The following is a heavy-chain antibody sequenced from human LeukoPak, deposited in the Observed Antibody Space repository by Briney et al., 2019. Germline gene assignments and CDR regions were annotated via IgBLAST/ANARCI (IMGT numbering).Heavy chain of an antibody. CDR1: GGSFSGYY. D-gene: IGHD2-2*02. CDR2: INHSGST. CDR3: ARGRARYCSSTSCYSWVEDWFDP. Sequence: SETLSLTCAVYGGSFSGYYWSWIRQPPGKGLEWIGEINHSGSTNYNPSLKSRVTISVDTSKNQFSLKLSSVTAADTAVYYCARGRARYCSSTSCYSWVEDWFDPWGQGTLVTVSS. J-gene: IGHJ5*02. V-gene: IGHV4-34*01.